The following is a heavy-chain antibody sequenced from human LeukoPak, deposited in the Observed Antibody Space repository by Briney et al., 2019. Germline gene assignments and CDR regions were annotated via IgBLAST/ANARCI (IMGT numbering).Heavy chain of an antibody. CDR3: AAGLTLGGVIVPTAFDY. V-gene: IGHV3-66*01. D-gene: IGHD3-16*02. Sequence: GSLRLSCAASGFTFDDYAMHWVRQAPGKGLEWVSLIYSGGSTYYADSVKGRFIISRDNSKNTLFLQMNSLRAEDTAVYYCAAGLTLGGVIVPTAFDYWGQGTLVTVSS. CDR2: IYSGGST. J-gene: IGHJ4*02. CDR1: GFTFDDYA.